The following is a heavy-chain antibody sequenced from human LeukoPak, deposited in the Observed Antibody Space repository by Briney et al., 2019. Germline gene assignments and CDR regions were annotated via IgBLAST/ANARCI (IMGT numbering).Heavy chain of an antibody. Sequence: KTSETLSLTCTVNGGSFSDFYWGWIRQAPGKGLEWIGEINHRGITNYAPSLKSRVTISVDTSKSQFSLNVTSVTAADTAVYFCARGLTCYYDSTSYAFDSWGQGALVTVSS. CDR1: GGSFSDFY. V-gene: IGHV4-34*01. CDR3: ARGLTCYYDSTSYAFDS. D-gene: IGHD3-22*01. CDR2: INHRGIT. J-gene: IGHJ4*02.